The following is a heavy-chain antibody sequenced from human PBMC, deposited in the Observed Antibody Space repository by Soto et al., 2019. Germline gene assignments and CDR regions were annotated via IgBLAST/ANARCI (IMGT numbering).Heavy chain of an antibody. J-gene: IGHJ2*01. D-gene: IGHD3-22*01. V-gene: IGHV2-5*01. CDR3: AHSRITMIVVTTAWYFDL. Sequence: QITLKESGPTLVKPTQTLTLTCTFSGFSLSTSGVGVGWIRQPPGNALEWLALIYWNDDKRYSPSLKSRLTIPMDTAKNQVVLTMTNMDPVDTAKYPCAHSRITMIVVTTAWYFDLWGRGTLVTVSS. CDR2: IYWNDDK. CDR1: GFSLSTSGVG.